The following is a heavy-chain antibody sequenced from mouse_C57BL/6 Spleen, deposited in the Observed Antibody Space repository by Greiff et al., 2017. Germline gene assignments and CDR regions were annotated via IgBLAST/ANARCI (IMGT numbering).Heavy chain of an antibody. J-gene: IGHJ4*01. CDR3: AKIGCYEPYYAMDY. V-gene: IGHV2-5*01. D-gene: IGHD1-1*01. Sequence: QVQLQQSGPGLVQPSQSLSITCTASGFSLTSYGVHWVRQSPGKGLEWLGVIWSGGSTDYNAAFMSRLSITKDNSKSQVFFKMNSLQADDTAIYYCAKIGCYEPYYAMDYWGQGTSVTVSS. CDR1: GFSLTSYG. CDR2: IWSGGST.